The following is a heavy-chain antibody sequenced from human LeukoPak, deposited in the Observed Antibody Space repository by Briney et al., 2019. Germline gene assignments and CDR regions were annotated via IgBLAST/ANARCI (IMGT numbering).Heavy chain of an antibody. CDR3: ARDYYDSSGYYYADAFDI. CDR2: INPNSGGT. CDR1: GYTFTGYY. V-gene: IGHV1-2*02. J-gene: IGHJ3*02. Sequence: ASVKVSCKASGYTFTGYYMHWVRQAPGQGLEWMAWINPNSGGTNYAQKFQGRVTMTRDTSISTAYMELSRLRSDDTAVYYCARDYYDSSGYYYADAFDIWGQGTMVTVSS. D-gene: IGHD3-22*01.